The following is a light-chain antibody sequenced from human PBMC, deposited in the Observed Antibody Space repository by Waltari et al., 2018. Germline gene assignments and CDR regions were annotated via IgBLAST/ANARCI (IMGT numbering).Light chain of an antibody. CDR3: QQGNSNPPWT. CDR2: YAN. CDR1: QGISSY. J-gene: IGKJ1*01. Sequence: DIQMSQSPSSLSASVGDRVPLTCRASQGISSYLNWYQQKPGKAPKLLIYYANSLASGVPSRFSGSGSGTEFTLTISSLQPEDFATYYCQQGNSNPPWTFGQGTKVEIK. V-gene: IGKV1-39*01.